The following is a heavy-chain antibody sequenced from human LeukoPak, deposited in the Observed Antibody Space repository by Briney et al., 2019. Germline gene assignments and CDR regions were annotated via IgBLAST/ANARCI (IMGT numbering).Heavy chain of an antibody. J-gene: IGHJ6*02. CDR1: GFTFANYA. V-gene: IGHV3-23*01. CDR2: LTDSGGTT. Sequence: PGGSLRLSCVASGFTFANYAMGWLRQAPGRRPEWVSSLTDSGGTTYYVDSVKGRFAISRDNSKNTLYLHMNSLRAEDTAVYYCARDTKSGYGMDVWGQGTTVTVSS. CDR3: ARDTKSGYGMDV. D-gene: IGHD2-8*01.